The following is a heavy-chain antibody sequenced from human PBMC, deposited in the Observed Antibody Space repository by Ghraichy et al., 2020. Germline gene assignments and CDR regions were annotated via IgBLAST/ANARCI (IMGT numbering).Heavy chain of an antibody. V-gene: IGHV3-33*01. Sequence: LSLTCAASGFTFSSYGMHWVRQAPGKGLEWVAVIWYDGSNKYYADSVKGRFTISRDNSKNTLYLQMNSLRAEDTAVYYCARDPYDSSPLDIWGQGTMVTVSS. CDR3: ARDPYDSSPLDI. J-gene: IGHJ3*02. CDR2: IWYDGSNK. D-gene: IGHD3-22*01. CDR1: GFTFSSYG.